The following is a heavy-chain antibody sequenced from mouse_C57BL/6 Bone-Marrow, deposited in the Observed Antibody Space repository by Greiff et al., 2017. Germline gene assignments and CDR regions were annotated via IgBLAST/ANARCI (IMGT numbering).Heavy chain of an antibody. V-gene: IGHV5-4*03. CDR3: AREGGSSSFDY. CDR1: GFTFSSYA. D-gene: IGHD1-1*01. J-gene: IGHJ2*01. Sequence: EVKVVESGGGLVKPGGSLKLSCAASGFTFSSYAMSWVRQTPEKRLEWVATISDGGSYTYYPDNVKGRFTISRDTAKNNLYLQMSHLKSEDTARYYCAREGGSSSFDYWGQGTTLTVSA. CDR2: ISDGGSYT.